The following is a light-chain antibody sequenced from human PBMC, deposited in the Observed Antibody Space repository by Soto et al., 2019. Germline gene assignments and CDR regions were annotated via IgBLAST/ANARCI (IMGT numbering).Light chain of an antibody. CDR1: TGAVTSGHY. J-gene: IGLJ2*01. Sequence: QTVVTQEPSLIVSPGGTVTLTCGSSTGAVTSGHYPHWFQQKPDQAPRTLIYDTSIKHSWTPARFSGSLLGGKAALTLSGAQPADEADYYCLLYYSETVVFGGATKLTVL. V-gene: IGLV7-46*01. CDR2: DTS. CDR3: LLYYSETVV.